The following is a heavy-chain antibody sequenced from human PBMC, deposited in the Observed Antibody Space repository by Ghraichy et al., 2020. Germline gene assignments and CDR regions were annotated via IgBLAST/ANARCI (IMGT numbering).Heavy chain of an antibody. D-gene: IGHD1-26*01. CDR3: AREGATGLIDY. V-gene: IGHV4-59*01. CDR2: IYYSGST. J-gene: IGHJ4*02. CDR1: GGSISSYY. Sequence: SETQSLTCTVSGGSISSYYWSWIRQPPGKGLEWIGYIYYSGSTNYNPSLKSRVTISVDTSKNQFSLKLSSVTAADTAVYYCAREGATGLIDYWGQGTLVTVSS.